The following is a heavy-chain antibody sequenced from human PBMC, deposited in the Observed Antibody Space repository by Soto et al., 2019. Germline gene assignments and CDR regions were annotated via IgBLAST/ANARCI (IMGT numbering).Heavy chain of an antibody. CDR3: ARVDITMIVAAFDY. V-gene: IGHV3-21*01. Sequence: LRLSCAASGFTFSSYSMNWVRQAPGKGLEWVSSISSSSSYIYYADSVKGRFTISRDNAKNSLYLQMNSLRAEDTAVYYCARVDITMIVAAFDYWGQGTLVTVSS. CDR2: ISSSSSYI. CDR1: GFTFSSYS. D-gene: IGHD3-22*01. J-gene: IGHJ4*02.